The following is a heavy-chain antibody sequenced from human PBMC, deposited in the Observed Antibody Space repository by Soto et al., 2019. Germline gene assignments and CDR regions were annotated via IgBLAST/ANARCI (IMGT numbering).Heavy chain of an antibody. D-gene: IGHD3-10*01. CDR1: GFNVRNNY. V-gene: IGHV3-66*01. CDR2: IQNSGST. Sequence: EVQLVESGGGWVRPGESLRLSCAASGFNVRNNYMSWVRQAPGKGLEWVSLIQNSGSTFYADSVKGRITVTRDNSKNILYLPMDRLRAEDTAVYYCARDSGLSGFDVWGQGTIVTVSS. J-gene: IGHJ3*01. CDR3: ARDSGLSGFDV.